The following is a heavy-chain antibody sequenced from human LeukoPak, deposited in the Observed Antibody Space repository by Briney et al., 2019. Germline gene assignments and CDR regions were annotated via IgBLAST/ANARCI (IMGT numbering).Heavy chain of an antibody. V-gene: IGHV3-21*01. Sequence: GKSLRLSCGASGFTFSDYSMNWVRQAPGEGLAWVASITSAGGYTYYADSVKGRFTISRDNAQNSLFLQMNSLRAEDTAVYFCATSGGFVLPNAITGNWYMDVWGRGTSVTVSS. J-gene: IGHJ6*03. CDR2: ITSAGGYT. CDR3: ATSGGFVLPNAITGNWYMDV. CDR1: GFTFSDYS. D-gene: IGHD2-2*01.